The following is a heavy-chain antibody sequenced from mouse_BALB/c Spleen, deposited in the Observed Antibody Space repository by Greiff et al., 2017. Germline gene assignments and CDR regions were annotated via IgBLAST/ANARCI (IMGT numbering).Heavy chain of an antibody. D-gene: IGHD2-1*01. J-gene: IGHJ2*01. CDR2: ISNGGGST. V-gene: IGHV5-12-2*01. Sequence: EVKLVESGGGLVQPGGSLKLSCAASGFTFSSYTMSWVRQTPEKRLEWVAYISNGGGSTYYPDTVKGRFTISRDNAKNTLYLQMSSLKSEDTAMYYCARGGGNQYYFDYWGQGTTLTVSS. CDR1: GFTFSSYT. CDR3: ARGGGNQYYFDY.